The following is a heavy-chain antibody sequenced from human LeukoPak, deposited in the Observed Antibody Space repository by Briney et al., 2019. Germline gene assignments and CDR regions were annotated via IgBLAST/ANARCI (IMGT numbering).Heavy chain of an antibody. CDR3: ARRNNEPFDI. CDR1: GGSISGYY. D-gene: IGHD1/OR15-1a*01. Sequence: SETLSLTCTVSGGSISGYYWNWLRQTPGKGLEWIGYIYSSGSTNYNPSLKSRVTISLDTSKKQFSLKLSSVTAADTAVYYCARRNNEPFDIWGQGTVVTVSS. J-gene: IGHJ3*02. V-gene: IGHV4-59*08. CDR2: IYSSGST.